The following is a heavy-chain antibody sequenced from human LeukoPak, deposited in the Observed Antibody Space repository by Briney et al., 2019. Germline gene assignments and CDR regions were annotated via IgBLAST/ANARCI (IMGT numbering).Heavy chain of an antibody. CDR1: GGSISSYY. CDR2: IYYSGST. CDR3: ARHGRLRFFKKWGNWFDP. V-gene: IGHV4-59*08. Sequence: SETLPLTCTVSGGSISSYYWSWIRQPPGKGLEWIGYIYYSGSTNYNPSLKSRVTISVDTSKNQFSLKLSSVTAADTAVYYCARHGRLRFFKKWGNWFDPWGQGTLVTVSS. D-gene: IGHD3-3*01. J-gene: IGHJ5*02.